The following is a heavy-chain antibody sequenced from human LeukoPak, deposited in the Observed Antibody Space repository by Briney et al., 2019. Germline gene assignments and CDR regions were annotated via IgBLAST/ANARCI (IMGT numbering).Heavy chain of an antibody. CDR1: GGSISSYY. CDR3: ARSSYGSSGYYYEEGYFDY. D-gene: IGHD3-22*01. J-gene: IGHJ4*02. V-gene: IGHV4-59*01. Sequence: SETLSLTCTVSGGSISSYYWSWIRQPPGKGLEWIGYIYYSGSTNYNPSLKSRVTISVDTSKNQFSLKLSSVTAADTAVYYCARSSYGSSGYYYEEGYFDYWGQGTLVTVSS. CDR2: IYYSGST.